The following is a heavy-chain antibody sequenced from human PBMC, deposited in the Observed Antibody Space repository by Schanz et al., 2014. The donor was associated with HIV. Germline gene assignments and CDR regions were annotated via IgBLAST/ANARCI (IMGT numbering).Heavy chain of an antibody. Sequence: QVQLVQSGAEVTKPGASVKVSCQASGYTFSGYYLHWVRQAPGQGLEWMGMINPSGAGPTYARKLQGRVTMTTDTSTSTAYMELRSLRSDDTAVYYCARGLVGGGFWGQGTLVTVSS. CDR3: ARGLVGGGF. J-gene: IGHJ4*02. CDR2: INPSGAGP. D-gene: IGHD1-26*01. V-gene: IGHV1-46*04. CDR1: GYTFSGYY.